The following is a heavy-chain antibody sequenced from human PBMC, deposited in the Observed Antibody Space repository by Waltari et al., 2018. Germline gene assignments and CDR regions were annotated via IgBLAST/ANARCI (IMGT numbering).Heavy chain of an antibody. Sequence: QVQLVESGGGVVQPGRSLRLSCAASGFTFSSSGMHWVRQTPGGGVEWVAGISSDGSRKSYADSVEGRFSISRDNAKNSLSLEMNSLRPEDTAVYYCASCTGGNCYYYGFDVWGQGTTVTVSS. V-gene: IGHV3-30*03. D-gene: IGHD2-8*02. CDR1: GFTFSSSG. J-gene: IGHJ6*02. CDR3: ASCTGGNCYYYGFDV. CDR2: ISSDGSRK.